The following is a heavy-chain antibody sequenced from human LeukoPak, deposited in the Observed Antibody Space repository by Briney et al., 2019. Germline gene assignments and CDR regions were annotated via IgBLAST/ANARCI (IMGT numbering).Heavy chain of an antibody. Sequence: PGGSLRLSCAASGFTFSSYAMHWVRQAPGKGLEWVAVISYDGSNKYYADSVKGRFTISRDNSKNTLYLQMNSLRAEDTAVYYCARDLVSRDGYNFDYWGQGTLVTVSS. V-gene: IGHV3-30*04. CDR1: GFTFSSYA. J-gene: IGHJ4*02. CDR2: ISYDGSNK. D-gene: IGHD5-24*01. CDR3: ARDLVSRDGYNFDY.